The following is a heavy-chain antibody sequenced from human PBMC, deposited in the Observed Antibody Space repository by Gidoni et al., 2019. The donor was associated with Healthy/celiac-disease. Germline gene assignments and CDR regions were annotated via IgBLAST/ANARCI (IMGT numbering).Heavy chain of an antibody. CDR3: AKGSLWFGELFPDDY. V-gene: IGHV3-23*01. J-gene: IGHJ4*02. CDR2: LSGSGGST. Sequence: EVQLLESGGGLVQPGASLRLSCAASGLTFSSYAMSWVRQAPGKGLGWVPALSGSGGSTYYADSVKGRFTISRDNSKNTLYLQMNSLRGEDTAVYYCAKGSLWFGELFPDDYWGQGTLVTVSS. CDR1: GLTFSSYA. D-gene: IGHD3-10*01.